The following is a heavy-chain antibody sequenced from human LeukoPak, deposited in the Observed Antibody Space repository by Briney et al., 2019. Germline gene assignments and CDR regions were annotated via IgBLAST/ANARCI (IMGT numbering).Heavy chain of an antibody. CDR1: GYTFNV. V-gene: IGHV1-3*01. CDR2: IHAGNGKT. CDR3: AGNSPGGSIAEGDWFDP. Sequence: ASVKVSCTSSGYTFNVHWVRQAPGQRLEWMGWIHAGNGKTKYSQKFQGRVTFIWDTSATTAYMELSSLTSADTAIYYCAGNSPGGSIAEGDWFDPWGQGTLVTVSS. D-gene: IGHD3-16*01. J-gene: IGHJ5*02.